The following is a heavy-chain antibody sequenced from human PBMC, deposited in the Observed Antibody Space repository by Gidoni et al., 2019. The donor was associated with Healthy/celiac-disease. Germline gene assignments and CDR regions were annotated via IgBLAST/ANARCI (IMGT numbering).Heavy chain of an antibody. D-gene: IGHD1-26*01. J-gene: IGHJ3*02. CDR1: GFTVSSNY. Sequence: EVQLVASGCGLVQPGWSLILSCAASGFTVSSNYMSWVRQAPGKGLEWVSGIYSGGSTYYADSVKGRLTISRDNSKNTLYLQMNSLRAEDTAVYYCERDVADSGSWSWAFDIWGQGTMVTVSS. V-gene: IGHV3-66*02. CDR3: ERDVADSGSWSWAFDI. CDR2: IYSGGST.